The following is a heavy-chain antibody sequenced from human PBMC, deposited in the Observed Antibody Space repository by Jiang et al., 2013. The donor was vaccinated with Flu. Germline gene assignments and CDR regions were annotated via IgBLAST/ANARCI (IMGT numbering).Heavy chain of an antibody. Sequence: TLTLTCTFSGFSLSTSGVGVGWIRQPPGKALEWLALIYWDDDKRYSPSLKSRLTITKDTSKNQVVLTMTNMDPVDTATYYCAHRVGWEETRWFDPWGQGTLVTVSS. J-gene: IGHJ5*02. CDR1: GFSLSTSGVG. D-gene: IGHD6-19*01. V-gene: IGHV2-5*02. CDR2: IYWDDDK. CDR3: AHRVGWEETRWFDP.